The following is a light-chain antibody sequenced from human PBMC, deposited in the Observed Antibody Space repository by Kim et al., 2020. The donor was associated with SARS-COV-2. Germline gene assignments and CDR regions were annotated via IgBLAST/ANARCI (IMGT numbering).Light chain of an antibody. Sequence: GQRATPSGRTGQNMDIYVAWYQQRPGQAPRLLVYDASNRATGVPDRFSGSGSGTDFTLTISSLEPEDFSIYYCQQRNSWPPAVTFGGGTKVDIK. J-gene: IGKJ4*01. CDR3: QQRNSWPPAVT. V-gene: IGKV3-11*01. CDR1: QNMDIY. CDR2: DAS.